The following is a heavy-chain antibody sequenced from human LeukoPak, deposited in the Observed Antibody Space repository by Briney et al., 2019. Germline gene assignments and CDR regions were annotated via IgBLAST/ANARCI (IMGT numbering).Heavy chain of an antibody. V-gene: IGHV4-59*01. Sequence: SETLSLTCTVSGGSISTYYWSWIRQPPGKGLEWIGYIYYTGSTNYNPSLKSRVTISVDTSKNQFSLKLSSVTAADTAVYYCARAVVPAATPVYYYYMDVWGKGTTVTVSS. CDR1: GGSISTYY. CDR3: ARAVVPAATPVYYYYMDV. CDR2: IYYTGST. J-gene: IGHJ6*03. D-gene: IGHD2-2*02.